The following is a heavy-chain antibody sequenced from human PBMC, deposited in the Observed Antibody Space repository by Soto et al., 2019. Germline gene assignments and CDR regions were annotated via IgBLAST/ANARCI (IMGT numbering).Heavy chain of an antibody. Sequence: GASVKVSCKASGYTFTSYAMHWVRQAPGQRLEWMGWINAGNGNTKYSQKFQGRVTITRDTSASTAYMELSSLRSEDTAVYYCAREEDWNDVMFDYWVQGTLVTVSS. CDR3: AREEDWNDVMFDY. CDR2: INAGNGNT. CDR1: GYTFTSYA. D-gene: IGHD1-1*01. J-gene: IGHJ4*02. V-gene: IGHV1-3*01.